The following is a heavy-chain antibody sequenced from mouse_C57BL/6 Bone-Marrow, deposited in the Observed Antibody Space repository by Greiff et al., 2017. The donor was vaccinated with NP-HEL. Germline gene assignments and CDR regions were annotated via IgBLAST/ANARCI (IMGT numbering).Heavy chain of an antibody. V-gene: IGHV1-59*01. J-gene: IGHJ3*01. D-gene: IGHD2-5*01. CDR2: IDPSDSYT. CDR1: GYTFTSYW. CDR3: ERGGCYSNYAWFAY. Sequence: QVQLQQPGAELVRPGTSVKLSCKASGYTFTSYWMHWVKQRPGQGLEWIGVIDPSDSYTNYNQKFKGKATLTVDTSSSTAYMQLSSLTSEDSEVYYCERGGCYSNYAWFAYWGQGTLVTVSA.